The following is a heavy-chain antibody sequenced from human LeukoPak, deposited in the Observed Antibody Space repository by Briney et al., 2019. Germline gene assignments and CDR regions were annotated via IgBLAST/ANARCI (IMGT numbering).Heavy chain of an antibody. V-gene: IGHV4-4*07. J-gene: IGHJ3*02. CDR2: IYTSGST. CDR3: ARDIQTYYDFWSGYYPIGFDI. Sequence: SETLSLTCTVSGGSISSYYWSWIRQPAGKGLEWVGRIYTSGSTNYNPSLKSRVTMSVDTSKNQFPLKLSSVTAADTAVYYCARDIQTYYDFWSGYYPIGFDIWGQGTMVTVSS. CDR1: GGSISSYY. D-gene: IGHD3-3*01.